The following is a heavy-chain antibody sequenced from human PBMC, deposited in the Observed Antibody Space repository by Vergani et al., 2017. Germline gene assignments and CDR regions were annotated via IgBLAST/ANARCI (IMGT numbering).Heavy chain of an antibody. CDR1: GLVFSDYT. J-gene: IGHJ5*02. CDR2: ISGSATGGVT. CDR3: ARDPRDIVVVPAAPTWFDP. Sequence: EVQLVESGGDLAQPGGSLTLSCVAYGLVFSDYTMSWVRQAPGRGLEWVSIISGSATGGVTYVADSVKGRFTIFRDNAKNSLYLQMNSLRAEDTAVYYCARDPRDIVVVPAAPTWFDPWGQGTLVTVSS. D-gene: IGHD2-2*01. V-gene: IGHV3-23*04.